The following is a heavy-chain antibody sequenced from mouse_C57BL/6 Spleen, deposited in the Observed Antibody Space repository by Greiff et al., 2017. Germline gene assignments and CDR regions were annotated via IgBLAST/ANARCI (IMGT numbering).Heavy chain of an antibody. D-gene: IGHD2-14*01. J-gene: IGHJ1*03. V-gene: IGHV14-4*01. CDR2: IDPENGDT. CDR3: TTRGNWYFDV. CDR1: GFNIKDDY. Sequence: DVQLQESGAELVRPGASVKLSCTASGFNIKDDYMHWVKQRPEQGLEWIGWIDPENGDTEYASKFQGKATITADTSSNTAYLQLSSLTSEDTAVYYCTTRGNWYFDVWGTGTTVTVSS.